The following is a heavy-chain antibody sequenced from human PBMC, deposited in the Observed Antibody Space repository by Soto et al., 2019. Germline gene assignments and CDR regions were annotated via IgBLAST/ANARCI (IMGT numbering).Heavy chain of an antibody. V-gene: IGHV4-4*02. CDR1: GGSISSSNW. CDR2: IYHSGST. J-gene: IGHJ6*02. Sequence: SETLSLTCAVSGGSISSSNWWSWVRQPPGKGLEWIGEIYHSGSTNYNPSLKSRVTISVDKSKNQFSLKLSSVTAADTAVYYCARDGGYSSNYGMDVWGQGTTVTVSS. D-gene: IGHD6-19*01. CDR3: ARDGGYSSNYGMDV.